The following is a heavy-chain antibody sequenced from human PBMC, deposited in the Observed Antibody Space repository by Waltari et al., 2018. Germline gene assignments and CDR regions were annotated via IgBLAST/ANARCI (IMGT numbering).Heavy chain of an antibody. D-gene: IGHD3-22*01. V-gene: IGHV1-69*04. J-gene: IGHJ4*02. CDR3: ARDYYDSSGPPAALDY. CDR1: GGTFSSYA. Sequence: QVQLVQSGAEVKKPGSSVKVSCKASGGTFSSYAISWVRQAPGQGLEWMGGIIPILGIANYAQKFQGRVTITADGSTSTAYMELSSLRSEDTAVYYCARDYYDSSGPPAALDYWGQGTLVTVSS. CDR2: IIPILGIA.